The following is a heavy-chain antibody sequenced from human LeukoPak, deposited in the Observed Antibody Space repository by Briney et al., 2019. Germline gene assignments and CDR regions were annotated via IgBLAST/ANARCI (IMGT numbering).Heavy chain of an antibody. CDR1: GFTFSSYW. CDR3: AREPPLVGVIMFGTDY. Sequence: GGSLRLSCAASGFTFSSYWMSWVRQAPGKGLEWVANIKQDGSEKYYVDSVKGRFTTSRDNAKNSLYLQMNSLRAEDTAVYYCAREPPLVGVIMFGTDYWGQGTVVTVSS. V-gene: IGHV3-7*01. D-gene: IGHD3-10*01. CDR2: IKQDGSEK. J-gene: IGHJ4*02.